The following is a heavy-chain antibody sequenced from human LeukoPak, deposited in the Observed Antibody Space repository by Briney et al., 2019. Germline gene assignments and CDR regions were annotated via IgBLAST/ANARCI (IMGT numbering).Heavy chain of an antibody. Sequence: PSETLSLTCTVSGGSISSSSYYWGWIRQPPGKGLEWIGSIYYSGSTYYNPSLKSRVTISVDTSKNQFSLKLSSVTAADTAVYYCARLTGTREKNAFDIWGQGTMVTVSS. D-gene: IGHD7-27*01. V-gene: IGHV4-39*07. CDR1: GGSISSSSYY. J-gene: IGHJ3*02. CDR3: ARLTGTREKNAFDI. CDR2: IYYSGST.